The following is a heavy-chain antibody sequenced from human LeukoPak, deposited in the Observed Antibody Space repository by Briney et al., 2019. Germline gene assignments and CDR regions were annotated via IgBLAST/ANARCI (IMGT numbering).Heavy chain of an antibody. CDR3: ASRGDSSGYQTLFDY. CDR1: GFTFSSYS. V-gene: IGHV3-21*01. J-gene: IGHJ4*02. D-gene: IGHD3-22*01. Sequence: GGSLRLSCAASGFTFSSYSMNWARQAPGKGLEWVSSISSSSSYVYYADSVKGRFTISKDNAKNSLYLQMNSLRAEDTAVYYCASRGDSSGYQTLFDYWGQGTLVTVSS. CDR2: ISSSSSYV.